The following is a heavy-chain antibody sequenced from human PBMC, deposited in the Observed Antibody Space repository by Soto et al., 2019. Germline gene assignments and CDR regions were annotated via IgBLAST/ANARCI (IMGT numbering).Heavy chain of an antibody. Sequence: GGSLRLSCAASGFTFSSYGMHWVRQAPGKGLEWVALISYDGSNKYYSDSVKGRFTISRDNSKNTLYLQMNSLRAEDTALYYCAKDRGSSGLVTGDFWGQGTLVTVSS. CDR2: ISYDGSNK. CDR1: GFTFSSYG. V-gene: IGHV3-30*18. D-gene: IGHD3-22*01. J-gene: IGHJ4*02. CDR3: AKDRGSSGLVTGDF.